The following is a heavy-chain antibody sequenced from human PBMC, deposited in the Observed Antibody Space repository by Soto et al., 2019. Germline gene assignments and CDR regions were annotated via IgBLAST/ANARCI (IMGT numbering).Heavy chain of an antibody. V-gene: IGHV2-70*04. CDR3: ALFFHFSGRTCPFDY. D-gene: IGHD2-15*01. CDR1: GFSLSTSGMR. Sequence: ESGPTLVNPTQTLTLTCTFSGFSLSTSGMRVSWIRQPPGKALEWLARIDWDDDKFYNTSLKTRLTISKDSSKNQVVLTMTNMDPVDTATYYCALFFHFSGRTCPFDYWGQGALVTVSS. J-gene: IGHJ4*02. CDR2: IDWDDDK.